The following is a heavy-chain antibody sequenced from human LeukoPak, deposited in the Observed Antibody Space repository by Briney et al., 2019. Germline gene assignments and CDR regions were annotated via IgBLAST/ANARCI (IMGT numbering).Heavy chain of an antibody. Sequence: GESLKISCKGSGYSFTSYWIGWVRQMPGKGLERMGIIYPGDSDTRYSPSFQGQVTIPADKSISTAYLQWSSLKASDTAMYYCARHESLYYYDSSGYWYYYYYMDVWGKGTTVTVSS. CDR3: ARHESLYYYDSSGYWYYYYYMDV. V-gene: IGHV5-51*01. D-gene: IGHD3-22*01. CDR2: IYPGDSDT. CDR1: GYSFTSYW. J-gene: IGHJ6*03.